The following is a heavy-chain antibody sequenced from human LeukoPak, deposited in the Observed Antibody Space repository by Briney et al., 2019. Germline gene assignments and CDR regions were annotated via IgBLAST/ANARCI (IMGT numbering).Heavy chain of an antibody. Sequence: ASVKVSCKASGYTFTSYGISWVRQAPGQGLEWMGWISAYNGNTNYAQKLQGRVTMTTDTSTSTAYMELSSLRSEDTAVYYCARGDDILTPPGYWGQGTLVTVSS. J-gene: IGHJ4*02. CDR3: ARGDDILTPPGY. CDR2: ISAYNGNT. D-gene: IGHD3-9*01. CDR1: GYTFTSYG. V-gene: IGHV1-18*01.